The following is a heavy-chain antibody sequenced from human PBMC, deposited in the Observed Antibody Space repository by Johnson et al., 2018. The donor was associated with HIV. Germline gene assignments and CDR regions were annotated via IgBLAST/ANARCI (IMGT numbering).Heavy chain of an antibody. J-gene: IGHJ3*02. CDR3: ARATYYYVTSDYLTRPGAFDI. V-gene: IGHV3-20*04. D-gene: IGHD3-22*01. CDR1: GFTFDEYD. CDR2: ITWNGGGT. Sequence: VQLVESGGGVVRPGGSLRLSCAASGFTFDEYDMSWVRQGPGKGLEWVSGITWNGGGTGYADSVKGRFTISRDNAQNSLYLQRDSLRPEDTALYYCARATYYYVTSDYLTRPGAFDIWGQGTMVTVSS.